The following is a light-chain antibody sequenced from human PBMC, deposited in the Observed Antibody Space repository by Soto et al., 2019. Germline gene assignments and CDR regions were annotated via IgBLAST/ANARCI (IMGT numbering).Light chain of an antibody. CDR3: QQYKSFWT. Sequence: DIQITQSPSTLSASVGDRVTITCRASESLNSLLAWHQQKPGRAPNLLIYKTSSLQSGVPSRFSGSGSGTEYTLTISSLQPDDFATYYCQQYKSFWTLGQGTKVDIK. J-gene: IGKJ1*01. V-gene: IGKV1-5*03. CDR2: KTS. CDR1: ESLNSL.